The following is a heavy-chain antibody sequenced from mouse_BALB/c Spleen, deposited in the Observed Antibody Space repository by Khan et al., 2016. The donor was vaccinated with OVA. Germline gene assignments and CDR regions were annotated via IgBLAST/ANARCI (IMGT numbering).Heavy chain of an antibody. D-gene: IGHD1-1*01. V-gene: IGHV5-6-5*01. J-gene: IGHJ1*01. Sequence: KLVESGGGLVKPGESLKLSCAASGFTFSSYAMSWVRQTPEKRLEWVASISSGGSTYYPDSVKGRFTISRDNARNILYLQMSSLRSEDTAMYYCARDYYYGTGYFDVWGAGTTVTVSS. CDR3: ARDYYYGTGYFDV. CDR2: ISSGGST. CDR1: GFTFSSYA.